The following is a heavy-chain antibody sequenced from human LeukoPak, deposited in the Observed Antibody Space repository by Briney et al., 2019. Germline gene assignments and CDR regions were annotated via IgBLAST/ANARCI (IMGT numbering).Heavy chain of an antibody. V-gene: IGHV4-61*02. D-gene: IGHD2-21*02. Sequence: MTSETLSLTCSVSGGSITSGRYYWTWIRQPAGKGLEWIGRLYTNDNTNYDPSLESRVSISVDTSKSQFYLQLTSVTAADTAVYFCARGVVTDDYYMDVWGKGTTVIVSS. J-gene: IGHJ6*03. CDR2: LYTNDNT. CDR1: GGSITSGRYY. CDR3: ARGVVTDDYYMDV.